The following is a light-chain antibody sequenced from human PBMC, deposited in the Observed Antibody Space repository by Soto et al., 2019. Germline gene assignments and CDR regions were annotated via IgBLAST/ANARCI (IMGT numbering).Light chain of an antibody. V-gene: IGLV2-8*01. J-gene: IGLJ1*01. CDR2: EVS. Sequence: QSVLTQPPSASGSPGQSVTISCTGTSSDVGGYNYVSWYQQHPGKAPKLMIYEVSQRPSGVPDRFSGSKSDNTASLTVSGLQAEDEADYYCSSYAGRNNYVFGTGTKLTVL. CDR3: SSYAGRNNYV. CDR1: SSDVGGYNY.